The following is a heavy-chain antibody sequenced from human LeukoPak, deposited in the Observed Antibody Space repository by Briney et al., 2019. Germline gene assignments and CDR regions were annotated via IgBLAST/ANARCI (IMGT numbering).Heavy chain of an antibody. CDR2: IYYSGST. CDR1: GGSISSYY. Sequence: PSETLSLTCTVSGGSISSYYWSWIRQPPGKGLEWIGYIYYSGSTNYTPSLKCRVTISVDTSKYQFSLKLSSVTAADTAVYYCARGAGRTFWRGSGWYPRYFDLWGRGTLVTVSS. D-gene: IGHD6-19*01. CDR3: ARGAGRTFWRGSGWYPRYFDL. V-gene: IGHV4-59*01. J-gene: IGHJ2*01.